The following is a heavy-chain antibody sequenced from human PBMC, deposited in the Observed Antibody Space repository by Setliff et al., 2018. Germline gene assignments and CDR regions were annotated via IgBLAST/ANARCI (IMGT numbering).Heavy chain of an antibody. CDR2: INTNTGNP. V-gene: IGHV7-4-1*01. D-gene: IGHD3-10*01. CDR3: ARGSRFGTIVYKGDYYMDV. CDR1: GYTFTNYA. Sequence: ASVKVSCKASGYTFTNYAMTWMRQAPGQGLEYMGWINTNTGNPVYAQGFTGRFVFSLDTSVSTAYLQIGSLKAEDTAIYYCARGSRFGTIVYKGDYYMDVWGKGTTVTVSS. J-gene: IGHJ6*03.